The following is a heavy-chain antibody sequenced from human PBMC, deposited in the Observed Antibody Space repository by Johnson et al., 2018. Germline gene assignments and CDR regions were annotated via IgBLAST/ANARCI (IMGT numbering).Heavy chain of an antibody. CDR2: ISYDGSNK. Sequence: VQLVESGGGVVQPGRSLRLSCAASGFTFSSYAMHWVRQAPGKGLEWVAVISYDGSNKYYADSVKGRFIISRDNSKKTLFLQMSSLRPEDTAVYYCARDQGCSSTSCLGMDVWGQGTTVTVSS. CDR1: GFTFSSYA. J-gene: IGHJ6*02. CDR3: ARDQGCSSTSCLGMDV. V-gene: IGHV3-30-3*01. D-gene: IGHD2-2*01.